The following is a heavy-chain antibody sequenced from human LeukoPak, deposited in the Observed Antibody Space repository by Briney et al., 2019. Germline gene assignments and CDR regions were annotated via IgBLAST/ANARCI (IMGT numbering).Heavy chain of an antibody. J-gene: IGHJ4*02. V-gene: IGHV4-59*01. CDR1: GGSTSSYY. CDR3: ARGGFGYDSSGYSVDY. D-gene: IGHD3-22*01. CDR2: IYYSGST. Sequence: SETLSLTCTVSGGSTSSYYWSWIRQPPGKGLEWIGYIYYSGSTNYNPSLKSRVTISVDTSKNQFSLKLSSVTAADTAVYYCARGGFGYDSSGYSVDYWGQGTLVTVSS.